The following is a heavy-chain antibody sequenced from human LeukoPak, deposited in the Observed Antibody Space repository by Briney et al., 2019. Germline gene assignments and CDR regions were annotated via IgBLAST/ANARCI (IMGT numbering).Heavy chain of an antibody. Sequence: SETLSLTCTVSGGSISTHYWSWIRQPTGKGLEWVGRVYNSGSGSKNYNSNSSPFLRSRVFMSVGASKNQFSLRLNSVTAADTGVYFCARDHGGSGAKLDYWGQGTLVTVSS. CDR1: GGSISTHY. J-gene: IGHJ4*02. V-gene: IGHV4-4*07. D-gene: IGHD3-10*01. CDR3: ARDHGGSGAKLDY. CDR2: VYNSGSGSKNYNS.